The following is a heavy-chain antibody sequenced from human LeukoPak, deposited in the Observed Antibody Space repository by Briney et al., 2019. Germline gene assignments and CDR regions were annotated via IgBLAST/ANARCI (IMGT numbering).Heavy chain of an antibody. J-gene: IGHJ4*02. CDR3: ARTGYSGYDSDY. Sequence: HPSETLSLTCTVSGGSVSDYYWSWIRQSPGKGLEWIGYIYYTGSSSYNPSLRSRVTISADTSKNQFSLKLSSVTAADTAVYYCARTGYSGYDSDYWGQGTLVTVSS. CDR2: IYYTGSS. D-gene: IGHD5-12*01. V-gene: IGHV4-59*02. CDR1: GGSVSDYY.